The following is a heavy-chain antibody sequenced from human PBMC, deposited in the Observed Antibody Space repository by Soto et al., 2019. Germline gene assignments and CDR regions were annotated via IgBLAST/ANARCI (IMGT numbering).Heavy chain of an antibody. Sequence: QVQLVQSGAEVKKPGSSVKVSCKASGGTFSSYTISWVRQAPGQGLEWMGRIIPILGIANYAQKFQRRVTITADKSTSTAYVELSSTRSEDTAVYYWARDCSSTSCYGYPLGQGTLVTVSA. V-gene: IGHV1-69*08. D-gene: IGHD2-2*01. CDR2: IIPILGIA. CDR1: GGTFSSYT. CDR3: ARDCSSTSCYGYP. J-gene: IGHJ5*02.